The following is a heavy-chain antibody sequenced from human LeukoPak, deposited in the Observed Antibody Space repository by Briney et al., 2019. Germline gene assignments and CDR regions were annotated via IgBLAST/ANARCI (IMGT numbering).Heavy chain of an antibody. CDR3: ARQRWELREYYFDY. CDR2: INHSGST. V-gene: IGHV4-34*01. Sequence: SETLSLTCAVYGGSFSGYYWSWIRQPPGKGLEWIGEINHSGSTNYNPSLKSRVTISVDTSKNQFSLKLSSVTAADTAVYYCARQRWELREYYFDYWGQGTLVTVSS. CDR1: GGSFSGYY. D-gene: IGHD1-26*01. J-gene: IGHJ4*02.